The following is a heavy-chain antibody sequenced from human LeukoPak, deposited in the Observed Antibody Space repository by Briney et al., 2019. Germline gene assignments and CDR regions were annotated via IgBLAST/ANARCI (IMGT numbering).Heavy chain of an antibody. CDR1: GFTFSSYS. Sequence: GGSLRLSCAASGFTFSSYSMNWVRQAPGKGLEWVSSISSSSSYIHYADSVKGRFTISRDNSKNTLYLQMNSLRAEDTAVYYCAKVRSTDYWGQGTLVTVSS. J-gene: IGHJ4*02. V-gene: IGHV3-21*04. CDR3: AKVRSTDY. CDR2: ISSSSSYI.